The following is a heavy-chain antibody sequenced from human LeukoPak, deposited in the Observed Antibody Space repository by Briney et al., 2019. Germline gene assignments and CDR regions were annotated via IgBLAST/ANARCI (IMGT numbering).Heavy chain of an antibody. J-gene: IGHJ4*02. Sequence: PGGSLRLSCAASGFTVSSNYMSWVRQAPGKGLEWVSVIYSGGSTYYADSAKGRVTISRANSTNTLYRQMNNLRAEDTAVYSCARGGKVTPFDYSGQGTLVTVSS. CDR1: GFTVSSNY. CDR2: IYSGGST. CDR3: ARGGKVTPFDY. V-gene: IGHV3-66*01.